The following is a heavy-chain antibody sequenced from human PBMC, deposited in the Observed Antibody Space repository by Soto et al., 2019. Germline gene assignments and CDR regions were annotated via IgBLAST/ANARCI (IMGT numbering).Heavy chain of an antibody. V-gene: IGHV1-18*01. Sequence: ASVKVSCKASGYTFTSFGISWVRQAPGQGLEWVGWISTYNGNTNYGRSLQGRLIMTTDTSTNTAYLEVRGLRSDDTAVYYCARDQASWDYSAFPFDYWGQGTLVTVAS. CDR2: ISTYNGNT. CDR1: GYTFTSFG. J-gene: IGHJ4*02. D-gene: IGHD4-4*01. CDR3: ARDQASWDYSAFPFDY.